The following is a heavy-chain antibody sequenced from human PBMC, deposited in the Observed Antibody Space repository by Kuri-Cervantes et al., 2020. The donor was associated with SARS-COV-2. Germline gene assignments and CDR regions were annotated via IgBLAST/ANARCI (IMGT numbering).Heavy chain of an antibody. V-gene: IGHV3-30-3*01. CDR2: ISYDGSNK. D-gene: IGHD7-27*01. CDR3: ANGLIWGLDY. CDR1: GFTFSSYA. Sequence: GESLKISCAASGFTFSSYAMHWVRQAPGKGPEWVAVISYDGSNKYYADSVKGRFTISRDNSKNTLYLQMNSLRAEDTAVYYCANGLIWGLDYWGQGTLVTVSS. J-gene: IGHJ4*02.